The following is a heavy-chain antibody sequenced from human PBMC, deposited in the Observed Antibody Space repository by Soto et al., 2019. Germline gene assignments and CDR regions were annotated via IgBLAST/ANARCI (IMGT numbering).Heavy chain of an antibody. Sequence: PSETLSLTCAVSGDSISTYYCMWIRQPPGKGLESIGYLYYSGSTNYNPSLKSRVTISVDTSKNQFSLKLSSVTAADTAVYYCARTYDGSGPNSGGYAFDIWGQGTMVTVSS. J-gene: IGHJ3*02. CDR3: ARTYDGSGPNSGGYAFDI. D-gene: IGHD3-22*01. CDR1: GDSISTYY. V-gene: IGHV4-59*01. CDR2: LYYSGST.